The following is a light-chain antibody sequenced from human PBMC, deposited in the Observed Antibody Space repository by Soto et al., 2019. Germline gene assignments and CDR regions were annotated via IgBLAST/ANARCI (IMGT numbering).Light chain of an antibody. CDR1: SSDVGSYNL. Sequence: QSALTQPASVSGSPGQWITISCTGTSSDVGSYNLVSWYQQHPGKAPKLMIYEVSKRPSGVSNRFSGSKSGNTASLTISGLQAEDEADYYCCSYAGSSTPWVFGGGTKLTVL. CDR3: CSYAGSSTPWV. J-gene: IGLJ3*02. V-gene: IGLV2-23*02. CDR2: EVS.